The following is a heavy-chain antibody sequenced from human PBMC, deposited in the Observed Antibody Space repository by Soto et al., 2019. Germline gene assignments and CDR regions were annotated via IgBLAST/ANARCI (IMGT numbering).Heavy chain of an antibody. Sequence: EVQLLESGGGLVQPGGSLRLSCGASGFTFSSYAMNWVRQAPGKGLEWVLATSGSGGSTNYADSVKGRFTISRDNSKNTVYLQMNSLRGEDTAVYYCAKDKGYGDYVYYGMDVWGQGTTVTVSS. CDR3: AKDKGYGDYVYYGMDV. CDR1: GFTFSSYA. D-gene: IGHD4-17*01. V-gene: IGHV3-23*01. J-gene: IGHJ6*02. CDR2: TSGSGGST.